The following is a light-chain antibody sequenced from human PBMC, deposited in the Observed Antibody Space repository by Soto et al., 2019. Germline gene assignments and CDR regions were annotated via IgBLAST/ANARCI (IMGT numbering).Light chain of an antibody. V-gene: IGKV3-11*01. CDR1: QSVSNTY. CDR3: QQRGKWPST. J-gene: IGKJ2*02. Sequence: EIVLTQSPGTLSLSPGERATLSCRASQSVSNTYLAWYQQKPGQAPRLLIYDASNRATGIPARFSGSGSATDFSLTITSLEPEDFAVYYCQQRGKWPSTFGPGTKVDI. CDR2: DAS.